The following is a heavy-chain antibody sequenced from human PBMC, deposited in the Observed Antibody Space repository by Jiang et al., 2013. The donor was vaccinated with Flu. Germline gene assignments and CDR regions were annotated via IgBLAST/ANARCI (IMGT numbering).Heavy chain of an antibody. J-gene: IGHJ3*02. D-gene: IGHD2-15*01. V-gene: IGHV2-70*04. CDR2: IDWDDDK. CDR1: GFSLTSSGMR. Sequence: TCSFSGFSLTSSGMRVSWIRQPPGKALEWLARIDWDDDKFYTTSLETRLTISKDTSKNQVILTMTNMDPADTATYYCARTRRYCSGGRCFPDAFDIWGQGTKVTV. CDR3: ARTRRYCSGGRCFPDAFDI.